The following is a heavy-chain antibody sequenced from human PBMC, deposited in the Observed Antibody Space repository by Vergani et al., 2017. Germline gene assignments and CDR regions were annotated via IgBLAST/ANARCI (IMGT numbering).Heavy chain of an antibody. CDR2: IYSGGST. CDR1: GFTVSSNY. J-gene: IGHJ4*02. CDR3: ARERGGDGGYGVDY. Sequence: EVQLVESGGGLVQPGGSLRLSCAASGFTVSSNYMSWVRQAPGKGLEWVSVIYSGGSTYYADSVKGRFTISRDNSKNTLYLQMNGLRAEDTAVYYCARERGGDGGYGVDYWGQGTLVIGSS. D-gene: IGHD5-12*01. V-gene: IGHV3-53*04.